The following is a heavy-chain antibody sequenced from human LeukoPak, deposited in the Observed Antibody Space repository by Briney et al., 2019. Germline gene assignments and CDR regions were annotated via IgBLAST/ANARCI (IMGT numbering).Heavy chain of an antibody. D-gene: IGHD4-11*01. Sequence: GGSLRLSCAASGFTFSRYAMHWVRQAPGKGLEWVAVISYDGNTEFFTDSVKGRFTISRDNSKDTLSLQMISLRAEDTAMYYCARDAGSDYNFDYWGQGTLVTVSS. J-gene: IGHJ4*02. CDR1: GFTFSRYA. CDR2: ISYDGNTE. CDR3: ARDAGSDYNFDY. V-gene: IGHV3-30*04.